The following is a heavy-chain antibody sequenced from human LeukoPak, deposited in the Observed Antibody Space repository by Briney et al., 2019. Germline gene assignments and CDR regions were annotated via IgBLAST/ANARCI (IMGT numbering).Heavy chain of an antibody. D-gene: IGHD3-3*01. CDR3: ARGGRSLDY. J-gene: IGHJ4*02. Sequence: GGSLRLSCAASGFTFSSYWMHWVRQVPGKGLVWVSRITNDGSSKAHADSVKGRLTISRDNAKNTLCLQMNSLRAEDTAVYYCARGGRSLDYWGQGTLVTVSS. CDR1: GFTFSSYW. V-gene: IGHV3-74*01. CDR2: ITNDGSSK.